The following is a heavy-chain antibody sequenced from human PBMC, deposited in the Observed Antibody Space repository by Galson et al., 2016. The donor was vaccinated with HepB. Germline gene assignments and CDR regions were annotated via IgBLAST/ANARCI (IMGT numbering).Heavy chain of an antibody. V-gene: IGHV3-33*08. CDR3: ARESSIAAPGVLDY. CDR2: IWYDGSNK. D-gene: IGHD6-13*01. Sequence: SLRLSCAASGFTFSSYGMHWVRQAPGKGLEWVAVIWYDGSNKYYADSVKGRFTISRDNSKNMLYLQMNSLRAEDTAVYYCARESSIAAPGVLDYWGQGTLVTVSS. CDR1: GFTFSSYG. J-gene: IGHJ4*02.